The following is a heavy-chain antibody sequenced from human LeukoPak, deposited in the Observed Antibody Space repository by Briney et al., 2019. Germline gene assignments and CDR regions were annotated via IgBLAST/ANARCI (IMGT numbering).Heavy chain of an antibody. CDR1: GGSISSYY. D-gene: IGHD2-15*01. CDR2: IYTSGST. V-gene: IGHV4-4*07. Sequence: SETLSFTCTVSGGSISSYYWSWIRQPAGKGLEWIGRIYTSGSTNYNPSLKSRVTMSVDTSKNQFSLKLSSVTAADTAVYYCARVGGPYCSGGSCVVSYGMDVWGQGTTVTVSS. J-gene: IGHJ6*01. CDR3: ARVGGPYCSGGSCVVSYGMDV.